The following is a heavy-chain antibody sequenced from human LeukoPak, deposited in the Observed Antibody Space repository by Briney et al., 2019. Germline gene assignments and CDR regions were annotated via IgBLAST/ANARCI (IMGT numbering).Heavy chain of an antibody. CDR2: IKSKTHGETT. J-gene: IGHJ6*02. V-gene: IGHV3-15*01. CDR1: GFIFSNGW. Sequence: GGSLRLSWAASGFIFSNGWMSWVRQAPGKGLEWVGRIKSKTHGETTDYAAPVKGRFTISRDDSKNTLYLQMNSLKTEDTAVYYCTTVKPADVWGQGTTVTVSS. CDR3: TTVKPADV.